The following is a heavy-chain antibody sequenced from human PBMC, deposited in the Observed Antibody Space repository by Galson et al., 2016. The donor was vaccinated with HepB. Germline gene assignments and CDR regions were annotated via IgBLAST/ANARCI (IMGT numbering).Heavy chain of an antibody. CDR2: IDTAGDT. V-gene: IGHV3-13*01. Sequence: SLRLSCAASGFPFSSYDMHWVRQTTGRGLEWVSLIDTAGDTYYSGSVKGRFIISRENAKNSLYLQMNRLRAGDTAVYYCARGSRRARNAMDVWGQGTTVTVSS. CDR3: ARGSRRARNAMDV. J-gene: IGHJ6*02. CDR1: GFPFSSYD. D-gene: IGHD5/OR15-5a*01.